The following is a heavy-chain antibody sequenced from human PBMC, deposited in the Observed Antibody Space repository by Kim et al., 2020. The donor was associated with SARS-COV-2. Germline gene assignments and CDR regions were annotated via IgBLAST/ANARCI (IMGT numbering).Heavy chain of an antibody. Sequence: ASVKVSCKASGYTFTGYYMHWVRQAPGQGLEWMGWINPNSGGTNYAQKFQGRVTMTRDTSISTAYMELSRLRSDDTAVYYCASPSNPGDYDAFDIWGQGTMVTVSS. CDR2: INPNSGGT. D-gene: IGHD7-27*01. CDR1: GYTFTGYY. V-gene: IGHV1-2*02. J-gene: IGHJ3*02. CDR3: ASPSNPGDYDAFDI.